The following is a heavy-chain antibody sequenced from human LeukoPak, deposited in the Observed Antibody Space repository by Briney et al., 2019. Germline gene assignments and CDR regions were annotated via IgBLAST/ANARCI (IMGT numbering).Heavy chain of an antibody. V-gene: IGHV3-21*01. Sequence: GGSLRLSCAASGFTFSSYSMNWVRQAPGKGLEWVSSISSSSYIYYADSVKGRFTISRDNAKNSLYLQMNSLRAEDTAVYYCARASGSSWNAFDIWGQGTMVTVSS. J-gene: IGHJ3*02. D-gene: IGHD6-13*01. CDR1: GFTFSSYS. CDR2: ISSSSYI. CDR3: ARASGSSWNAFDI.